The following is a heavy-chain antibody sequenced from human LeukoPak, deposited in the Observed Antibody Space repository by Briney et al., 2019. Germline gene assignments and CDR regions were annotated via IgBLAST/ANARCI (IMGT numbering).Heavy chain of an antibody. CDR2: IKQDGSEK. Sequence: PGGSLRLSCAASGFTFSTYSMNWVRQAPGKGLEWVANIKQDGSEKYYVDSVKGRFTISRDNAKNSLYLQMNSLRAEDTAVYYCARGSPTRSSDYWGQGTLVTVSS. D-gene: IGHD6-13*01. V-gene: IGHV3-7*01. CDR1: GFTFSTYS. CDR3: ARGSPTRSSDY. J-gene: IGHJ4*02.